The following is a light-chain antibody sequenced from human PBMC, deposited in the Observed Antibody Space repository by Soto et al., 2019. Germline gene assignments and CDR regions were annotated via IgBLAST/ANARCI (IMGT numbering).Light chain of an antibody. V-gene: IGKV1-39*01. J-gene: IGKJ5*01. CDR1: QNIINY. CDR3: QQSYNAPIT. Sequence: DIQMTQSPSSLSASVGDRVTITCRASQNIINYLNWYQQKPGKAPQLLIYVASRLESGVPSRFSGSGSGSDFTLTISSLQPEDFATYYCQQSYNAPITCGQGTRLDI. CDR2: VAS.